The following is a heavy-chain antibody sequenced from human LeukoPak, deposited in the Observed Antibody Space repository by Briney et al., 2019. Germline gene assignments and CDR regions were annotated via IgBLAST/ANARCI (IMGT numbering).Heavy chain of an antibody. CDR1: GYTFTSYD. D-gene: IGHD6-13*01. Sequence: GASVKVSCKASGYTFTSYDINWVRQATGQGLEWMGWMNSNSGNTGYAQNLQGRVTIVSTTSISTAYTERSSLASDAAALYYCARGVAADYWGQGTLVTVTS. V-gene: IGHV1-8*01. CDR3: ARGVAADY. CDR2: MNSNSGNT. J-gene: IGHJ4*02.